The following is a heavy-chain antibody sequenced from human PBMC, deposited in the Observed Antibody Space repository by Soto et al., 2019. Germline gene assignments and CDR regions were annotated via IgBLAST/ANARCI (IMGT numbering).Heavy chain of an antibody. D-gene: IGHD2-15*01. V-gene: IGHV4-59*01. CDR1: GGSISSYY. CDR3: ARGGGYYNSNFDY. CDR2: IYYSGST. J-gene: IGHJ4*02. Sequence: SETLSLTCTVSGGSISSYYWSWIRQPPGKGLEWIGYIYYSGSTNYNPSLKSRVTISVDTSKNQFSLKLSSVTAADTAVYYCARGGGYYNSNFDYWGQGTLVTVSS.